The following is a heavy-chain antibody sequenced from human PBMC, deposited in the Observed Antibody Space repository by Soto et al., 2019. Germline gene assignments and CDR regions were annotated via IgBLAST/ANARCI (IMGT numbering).Heavy chain of an antibody. Sequence: GGSLRLSCAASGFTFSSYAMSWVRQAPGKGLEWVSAISGSGGSTYYADSVKGRFTISRDNSKNTLYLQMNSLRAEDTAVYYCAKDPPYGSGSYYNGEGGYFDYWGQGTLVTVSS. V-gene: IGHV3-23*01. CDR2: ISGSGGST. CDR1: GFTFSSYA. D-gene: IGHD3-10*01. J-gene: IGHJ4*02. CDR3: AKDPPYGSGSYYNGEGGYFDY.